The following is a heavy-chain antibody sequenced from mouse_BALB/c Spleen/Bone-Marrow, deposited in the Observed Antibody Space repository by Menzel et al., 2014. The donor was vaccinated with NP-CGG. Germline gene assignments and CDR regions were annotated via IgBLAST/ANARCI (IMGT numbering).Heavy chain of an antibody. J-gene: IGHJ4*01. CDR2: IYPRSDST. V-gene: IGHV1-77*01. Sequence: VQRVESGAELARPGASVKLSCKASGYTFTDYYINWVKQRTGQGLEWIGEIYPRSDSTYYNEKFKGKATLTADKSSSTAYLQLSSLTSEDSAVYFCARDWDYYAMDYWGQGTSVTVSS. D-gene: IGHD4-1*01. CDR3: ARDWDYYAMDY. CDR1: GYTFTDYY.